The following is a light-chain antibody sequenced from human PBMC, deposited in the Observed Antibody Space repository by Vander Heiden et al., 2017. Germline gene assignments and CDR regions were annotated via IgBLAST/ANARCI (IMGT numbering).Light chain of an antibody. V-gene: IGKV3-15*01. CDR3: QQYYNWPRT. Sequence: EIVLTQSPATLSVSPGETPTLSCTASQIFSSNLAWYQQKPGQAPRLLIYGASTRATGIPDRFSGSGSGTEFTLTISSLQSEDFAVYYCQQYYNWPRTFGQGTKVEIK. CDR2: GAS. J-gene: IGKJ2*01. CDR1: QIFSSN.